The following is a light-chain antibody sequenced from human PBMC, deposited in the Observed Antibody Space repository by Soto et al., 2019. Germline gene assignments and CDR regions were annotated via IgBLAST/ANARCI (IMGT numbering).Light chain of an antibody. CDR2: GAS. J-gene: IGKJ4*01. Sequence: EIVFTQSPVTLSLSPVERATLSFMASQSVSSSYLAWYQQKPGQAPRLLIYGASSRATGIPDRFSGSGSGTDFTLTISRLEPEDFAVYYCQQYGSSLTCGGGTKGDIK. CDR3: QQYGSSLT. V-gene: IGKV3-20*01. CDR1: QSVSSSY.